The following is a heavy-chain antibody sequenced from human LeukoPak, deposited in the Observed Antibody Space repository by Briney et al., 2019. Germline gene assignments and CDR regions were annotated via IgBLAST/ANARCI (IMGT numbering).Heavy chain of an antibody. CDR1: GYTFTGYY. V-gene: IGHV1-2*02. J-gene: IGHJ3*01. D-gene: IGHD3-22*01. Sequence: ASVKVSCKASGYTFTGYYMHWVRQAPGQGLEWMGWINPNSGGTTYAQKFQGRVTMTRDTSISTAYMELSRLRSDDTAVYYCARDQKYDSSGYRLLPWGQGTMVTVSS. CDR3: ARDQKYDSSGYRLLP. CDR2: INPNSGGT.